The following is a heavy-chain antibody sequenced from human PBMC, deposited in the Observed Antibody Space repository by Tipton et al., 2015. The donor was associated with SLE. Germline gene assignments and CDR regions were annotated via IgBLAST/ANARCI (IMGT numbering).Heavy chain of an antibody. J-gene: IGHJ4*02. CDR1: GYSISSGYY. V-gene: IGHV4-38-2*01. Sequence: TLSLTCAVSGYSISSGYYWGWIRQPPGKGLEWIGSIYHSGSTYYNPSLKSRVTISVDTSKNQFSLRLSSVTAADTAVYYCARGLGFLDYWGQGTLVTVSS. D-gene: IGHD4-17*01. CDR3: ARGLGFLDY. CDR2: IYHSGST.